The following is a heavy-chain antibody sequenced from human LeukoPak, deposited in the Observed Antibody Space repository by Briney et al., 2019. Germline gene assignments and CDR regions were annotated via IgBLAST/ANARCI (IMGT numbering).Heavy chain of an antibody. J-gene: IGHJ3*02. CDR1: GFTSSSYW. CDR3: AYLNSHAFDI. V-gene: IGHV3-7*01. Sequence: GGSLRLSCAASGFTSSSYWMTWVRQAPGKGLEWVANIKQDGNEKYYVDSVKGRFTISRDNAKNSLYLQMNSLRAEDTAVYYCAYLNSHAFDIWGQGTMVTVSS. CDR2: IKQDGNEK. D-gene: IGHD1-7*01.